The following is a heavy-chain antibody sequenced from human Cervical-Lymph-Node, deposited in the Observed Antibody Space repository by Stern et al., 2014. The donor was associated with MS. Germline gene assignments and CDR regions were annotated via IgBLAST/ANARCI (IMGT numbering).Heavy chain of an antibody. J-gene: IGHJ4*02. Sequence: QVQLQESGPGLVKPSETLSLTCAVSGDSISSYTHYWAWIRQPPGKGLEWIGISYSRGAPYYTPPLKSPATISVNTSKNHFPLGLNSVTAADTAVYYCAKHACTGAACPFDLWGQGTLVTVSS. CDR2: SYSRGAP. V-gene: IGHV4-39*01. D-gene: IGHD2-8*02. CDR3: AKHACTGAACPFDL. CDR1: GDSISSYTHY.